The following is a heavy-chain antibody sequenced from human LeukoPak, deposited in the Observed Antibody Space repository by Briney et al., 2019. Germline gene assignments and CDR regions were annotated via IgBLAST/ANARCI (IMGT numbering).Heavy chain of an antibody. CDR1: GFTFSSYN. CDR3: ARGGGLDV. V-gene: IGHV3-23*01. D-gene: IGHD3-16*01. Sequence: GGSLRLSCAASGFTFSSYNMNWVRRAPGQGLEWVSTIRTNGAGTHYADSVRGRFTISRDDSKNTLYLQMDSLRAEDTAVYYCARGGGLDVWGQGATVTVSS. J-gene: IGHJ6*02. CDR2: IRTNGAGT.